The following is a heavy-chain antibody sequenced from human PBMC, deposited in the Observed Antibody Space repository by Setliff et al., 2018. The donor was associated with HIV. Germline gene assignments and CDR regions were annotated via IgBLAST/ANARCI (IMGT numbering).Heavy chain of an antibody. CDR3: ARVSQSGLYVLQDAFDV. Sequence: PGGSLRLSCATSGFIFSDYEMSWVRQAPGKGLEWISYISSRGTTVFYAESVKGRFTISRDSSKNSLFLQMNSLRPEDTAVYYCARVSQSGLYVLQDAFDVWGQGTPVTVSS. V-gene: IGHV3-48*03. CDR2: ISSRGTTV. J-gene: IGHJ3*01. CDR1: GFIFSDYE. D-gene: IGHD3-16*01.